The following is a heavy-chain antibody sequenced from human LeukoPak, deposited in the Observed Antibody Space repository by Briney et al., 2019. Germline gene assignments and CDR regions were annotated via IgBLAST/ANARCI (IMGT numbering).Heavy chain of an antibody. CDR1: GGSISSSSYY. D-gene: IGHD1-26*01. Sequence: SETLSLTCTVSGGSISSSSYYWGWIRQPPGKGLEWIGSIYYSGSTYYNPSLKSRVTISVDTSKNQFSLKLSSVTAADTAVYYCAKQTRRRDTIRRGGKGLLDYWGQETLVTVSS. V-gene: IGHV4-39*01. CDR2: IYYSGST. CDR3: AKQTRRRDTIRRGGKGLLDY. J-gene: IGHJ4*02.